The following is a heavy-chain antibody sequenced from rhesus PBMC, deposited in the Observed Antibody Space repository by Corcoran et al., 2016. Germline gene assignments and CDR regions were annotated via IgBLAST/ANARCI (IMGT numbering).Heavy chain of an antibody. Sequence: QVQLQESGPGLVKPSETLSLTFAVSGYSISSGSYWSWIRQPPGKGLEWIGNITYSGSTSNNPSHKSRVTISREPSKNQFYLKLSSVTAADTAVYYWARGGKAAAGIYGLDSWGQGVVVTVSS. V-gene: IGHV4-122*02. CDR1: GYSISSGSY. CDR2: ITYSGST. CDR3: ARGGKAAAGIYGLDS. J-gene: IGHJ6*01. D-gene: IGHD6-31*01.